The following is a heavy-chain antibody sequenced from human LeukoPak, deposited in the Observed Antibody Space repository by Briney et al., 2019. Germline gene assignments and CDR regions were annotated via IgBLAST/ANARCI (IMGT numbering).Heavy chain of an antibody. CDR1: GFTFSDYY. CDR2: IGSSGSTI. CDR3: ARDRYVGTTTAGDSDS. V-gene: IGHV3-11*01. D-gene: IGHD1-26*01. Sequence: GGSLRLSCAASGFTFSDYYMSWIRQAPGKGLEWVSYIGSSGSTIYYADPVKGRFTISRDNAKNSLYLQMNSLRAEDTAVYYCARDRYVGTTTAGDSDSWGQGTLVTVSS. J-gene: IGHJ4*02.